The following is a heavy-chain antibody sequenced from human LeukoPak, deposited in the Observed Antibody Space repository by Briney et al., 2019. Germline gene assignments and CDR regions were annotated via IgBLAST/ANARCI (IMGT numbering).Heavy chain of an antibody. D-gene: IGHD6-13*01. J-gene: IGHJ4*02. Sequence: ASVKVSCKASGYTFTINGIGWVRQAPGGRLEWMGWISANSSDTIYADKFHGRITLTRDTSTGTAYMELNSLTYDDAAVYYYARDRWYAFDFWGQGTLVTVSS. V-gene: IGHV1-18*01. CDR1: GYTFTING. CDR3: ARDRWYAFDF. CDR2: ISANSSDT.